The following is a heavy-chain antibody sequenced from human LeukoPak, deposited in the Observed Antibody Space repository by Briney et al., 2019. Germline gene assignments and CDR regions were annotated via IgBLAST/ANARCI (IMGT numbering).Heavy chain of an antibody. Sequence: GGSLRLSCAASGFTVSSNYMSWVRQAPGKGLEWVSVIYSGGSTYYADSVKGRFTISRDNSKKTLFLQMNSLRAEDTAVYYCARIDSSGYYPYYYYYMDVWGKGTTVTVSS. J-gene: IGHJ6*03. D-gene: IGHD3-22*01. CDR1: GFTVSSNY. CDR3: ARIDSSGYYPYYYYYMDV. CDR2: IYSGGST. V-gene: IGHV3-66*02.